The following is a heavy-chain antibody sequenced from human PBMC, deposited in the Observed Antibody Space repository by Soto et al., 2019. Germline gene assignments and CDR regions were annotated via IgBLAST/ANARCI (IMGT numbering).Heavy chain of an antibody. CDR3: ASATSIAVAGKET. Sequence: QVRLLQSGGAVKKPGASVKVSCKASGDTVTKYGISWVRQAPGQGREWLGWISFYNGHTNYALKFQDRITFTTDTSTSTASMELRSLTSDDTGVYYCASATSIAVAGKETWGQGTLVTVSS. CDR1: GDTVTKYG. D-gene: IGHD6-19*01. CDR2: ISFYNGHT. V-gene: IGHV1-18*01. J-gene: IGHJ4*02.